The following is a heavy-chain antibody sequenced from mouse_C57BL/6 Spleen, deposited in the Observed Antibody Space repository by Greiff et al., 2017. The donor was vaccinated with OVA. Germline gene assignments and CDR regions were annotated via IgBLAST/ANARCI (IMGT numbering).Heavy chain of an antibody. J-gene: IGHJ2*01. Sequence: QVQLQQSGAELVKPGASVKLSCKASGYTFTSYWMHWVKQRPGQGLEWIGMIHPNSGSTNYNEKFKSKATLTVDKSSSTAYMQLSSLTSEDSAVYYCAREGTTVVAEGYYFDYWGQGTTLTVSS. D-gene: IGHD1-1*01. CDR2: IHPNSGST. V-gene: IGHV1-64*01. CDR1: GYTFTSYW. CDR3: AREGTTVVAEGYYFDY.